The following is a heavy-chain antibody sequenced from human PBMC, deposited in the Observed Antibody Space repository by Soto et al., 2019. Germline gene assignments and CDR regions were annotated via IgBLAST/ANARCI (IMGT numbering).Heavy chain of an antibody. CDR2: ISPYSGSR. J-gene: IGHJ4*02. CDR3: AREQYEFGDLYYVDY. CDR1: GYDFASFP. Sequence: QVQLVQSVGEVNRPGASVKVSCKASGYDFASFPISWVRQARGQGLEWMGLISPYSGSRYYAEKFQGRGTMTTDTSTSTAYMELRSLTSDDTAVYFCAREQYEFGDLYYVDYWGQGTLVTVSP. V-gene: IGHV1-18*04. D-gene: IGHD4-17*01.